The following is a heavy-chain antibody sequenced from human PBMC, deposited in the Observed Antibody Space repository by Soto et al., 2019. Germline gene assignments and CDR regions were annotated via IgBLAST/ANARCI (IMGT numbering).Heavy chain of an antibody. D-gene: IGHD3-16*02. CDR3: AKLGVWGSYRTFDY. Sequence: EVQLLESGGGLVQPGGSLRLSCAASGFTFSSYAMSWVRQAPGKGLEWVSAISGSGGSTYYADYVKGRFTISRDNSKNTLYLQMNGLRAEDTAVYYCAKLGVWGSYRTFDYWGQGSLVTVSS. J-gene: IGHJ4*02. CDR1: GFTFSSYA. CDR2: ISGSGGST. V-gene: IGHV3-23*01.